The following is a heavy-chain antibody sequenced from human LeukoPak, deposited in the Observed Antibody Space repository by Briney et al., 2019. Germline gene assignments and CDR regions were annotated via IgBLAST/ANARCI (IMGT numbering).Heavy chain of an antibody. CDR2: IYYSGTT. J-gene: IGHJ4*02. V-gene: IGHV4-39*01. CDR3: ARHSDRTAYTAKGFDY. Sequence: PSETLSLTCSVSGGSISSSDHFWGWIRQPPGKGLEWIGSIYYSGTTYYNPSLKSRVTISVDMTKNQFSLKLSSVTAADTAVYYCARHSDRTAYTAKGFDYWGQGTLVNVSS. CDR1: GGSISSSDHF. D-gene: IGHD2-21*02.